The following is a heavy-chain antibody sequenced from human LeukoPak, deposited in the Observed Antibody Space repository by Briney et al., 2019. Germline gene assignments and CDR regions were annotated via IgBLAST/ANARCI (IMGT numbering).Heavy chain of an antibody. J-gene: IGHJ4*02. CDR3: ARLTVYCSGGSCYDY. D-gene: IGHD2-15*01. CDR1: GGSFSGYY. V-gene: IGHV4-34*01. Sequence: SETLSLTCAVYGGSFSGYYWSWIRQPPGKGLEWIGEINHSGSTNYNPSLKSRVTISVDTSKTQFSLKLSSVTAADTAVYYCARLTVYCSGGSCYDYWGQGTLVAVSS. CDR2: INHSGST.